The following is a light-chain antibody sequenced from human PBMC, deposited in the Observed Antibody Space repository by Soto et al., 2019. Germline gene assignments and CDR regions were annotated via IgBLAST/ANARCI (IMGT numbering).Light chain of an antibody. V-gene: IGKV1-6*01. CDR3: QQNYRATPWT. CDR1: QGIRND. Sequence: AIQMTQSPSSLSASVGYRVTITCRASQGIRNDLGWSQHKPGKAPKLLINAASSLERGVPSRFSGGGSGTDFTLNISSLQPDDFATYYCQQNYRATPWTFGQGTKVDIK. J-gene: IGKJ1*01. CDR2: AAS.